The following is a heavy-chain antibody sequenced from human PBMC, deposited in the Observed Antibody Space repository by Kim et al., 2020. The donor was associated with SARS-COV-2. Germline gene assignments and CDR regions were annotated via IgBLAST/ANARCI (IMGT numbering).Heavy chain of an antibody. V-gene: IGHV3-30*04. J-gene: IGHJ4*02. CDR2: ISYDGSNK. D-gene: IGHD5-12*01. CDR1: GFTFSSYA. CDR3: ARARGYDPYYFDY. Sequence: GGSLRLSCAASGFTFSSYAMHWVRQAPGKGLEWVAVISYDGSNKYYADSVKGRFTISRDNSKNTLYLQMNSLSAEDTAVYYCARARGYDPYYFDYWGQGTLVTVSP.